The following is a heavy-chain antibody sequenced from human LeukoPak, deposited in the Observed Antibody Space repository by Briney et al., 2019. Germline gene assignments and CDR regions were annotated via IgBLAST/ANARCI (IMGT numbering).Heavy chain of an antibody. CDR2: ISAYNGNT. CDR3: ARDRRYYDSSGYQKGYYFDY. Sequence: ASVKVSCKASGYTFTSYGISWVRQAPGQGLEWMGWISAYNGNTNYAQKLQGRVTMTTDTSTSTAYMELRSLRSDDTAVYYCARDRRYYDSSGYQKGYYFDYWGQGTLVTVSS. J-gene: IGHJ4*02. V-gene: IGHV1-18*01. CDR1: GYTFTSYG. D-gene: IGHD3-22*01.